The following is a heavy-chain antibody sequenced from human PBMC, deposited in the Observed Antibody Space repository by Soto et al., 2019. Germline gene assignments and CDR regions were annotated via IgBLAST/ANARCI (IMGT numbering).Heavy chain of an antibody. D-gene: IGHD1-26*01. J-gene: IGHJ4*02. V-gene: IGHV3-23*01. Sequence: GGSLRLSCAASGFTFSSCGMSWVRQAPGKGLEWVSSINGNSGTFYVDSVKGRFTISRDNSKSTLFLQMDSLRAEDTAVYYCAKRYSGNYYYFDSWGQGTLVTVSS. CDR3: AKRYSGNYYYFDS. CDR1: GFTFSSCG. CDR2: INGNSGT.